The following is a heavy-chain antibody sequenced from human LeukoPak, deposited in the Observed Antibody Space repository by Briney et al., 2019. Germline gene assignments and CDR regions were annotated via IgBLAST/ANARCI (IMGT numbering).Heavy chain of an antibody. Sequence: GGSLRLSCAASGFTFSTYAMSWVRQAPGKGLEWVSAIRASGGSTYYADSVKGRFTISRDNSKNTLYLQMNSLRAEGTALYYCAKSSSNYPYYFDFWGQGTLVTVSS. CDR1: GFTFSTYA. V-gene: IGHV3-23*01. J-gene: IGHJ4*02. D-gene: IGHD2-2*01. CDR2: IRASGGST. CDR3: AKSSSNYPYYFDF.